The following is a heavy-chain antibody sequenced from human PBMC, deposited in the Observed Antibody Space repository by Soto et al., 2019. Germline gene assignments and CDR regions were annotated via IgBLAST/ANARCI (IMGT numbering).Heavy chain of an antibody. J-gene: IGHJ6*02. Sequence: GESLKISCKGSGYSFTSYWIGWVRQMPVKGLEWMGIIYPGDSDTRYSPSFQGQVTISADKSISTAYLQWSSLKASDTAMYYCATTHPPYYDFWSGYYSDYYYGMDVWGQGTTVTVSS. V-gene: IGHV5-51*01. CDR2: IYPGDSDT. CDR1: GYSFTSYW. D-gene: IGHD3-3*01. CDR3: ATTHPPYYDFWSGYYSDYYYGMDV.